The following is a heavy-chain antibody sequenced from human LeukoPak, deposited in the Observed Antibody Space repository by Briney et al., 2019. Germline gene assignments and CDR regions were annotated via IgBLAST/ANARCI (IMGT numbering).Heavy chain of an antibody. CDR2: ISYDGSNK. CDR3: ARDYLDYYGSGSLKF. D-gene: IGHD3-10*01. CDR1: GFTFSSYA. Sequence: GGSLRLSCAASGFTFSSYAMHWVRQAPGKALEWVAVISYDGSNKYYADSVKGRFTISRDNSKNTLYLQMNSLRAEDTAVYYCARDYLDYYGSGSLKFWGQGTLVTVSS. J-gene: IGHJ4*02. V-gene: IGHV3-30*04.